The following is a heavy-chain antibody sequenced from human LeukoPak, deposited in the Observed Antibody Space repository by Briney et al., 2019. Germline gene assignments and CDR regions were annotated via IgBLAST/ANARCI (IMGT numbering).Heavy chain of an antibody. CDR1: GFTFDDYA. J-gene: IGHJ4*02. D-gene: IGHD3-22*01. CDR3: AKDWTYYYDSSGYPDY. CDR2: ISWNSGSI. Sequence: GGSLRLSCAASGFTFDDYAMHWVRQAPGKGLEWVSGISWNSGSIGYAGSVKGRFTISRDNAKNSLYLQMNSLRAEDTALYYCAKDWTYYYDSSGYPDYWGQGTLVTVSS. V-gene: IGHV3-9*01.